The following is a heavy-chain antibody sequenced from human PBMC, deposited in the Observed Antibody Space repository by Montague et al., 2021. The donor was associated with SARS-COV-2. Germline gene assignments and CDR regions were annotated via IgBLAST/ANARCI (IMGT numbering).Heavy chain of an antibody. D-gene: IGHD1-14*01. V-gene: IGHV4-59*02. CDR2: FYSVGST. CDR3: ARETMTADAFDI. Sequence: SETLSLTCTVSGASVGSSDWGWIRKSQGTGLEWIGYFYSVGSTNYNPYLKSRATISRDTSKNQFSLKVRSVTAADTAVYYCARETMTADAFDIWGQGTMVTVSS. J-gene: IGHJ3*02. CDR1: GASVGSSD.